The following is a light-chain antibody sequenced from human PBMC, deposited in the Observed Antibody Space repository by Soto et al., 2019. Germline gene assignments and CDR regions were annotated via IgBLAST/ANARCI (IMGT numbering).Light chain of an antibody. CDR1: QSVSSN. V-gene: IGKV3-15*01. J-gene: IGKJ1*01. Sequence: EIVMTQSPATLSVSPGERATLSCRASQSVSSNLAWYQQKPGQAPRLLIYGASTRATGIPARFSGSGSGTEFTLTISSLQSEDFAVYYCQKYNNWHQTFGQGTKVEIK. CDR2: GAS. CDR3: QKYNNWHQT.